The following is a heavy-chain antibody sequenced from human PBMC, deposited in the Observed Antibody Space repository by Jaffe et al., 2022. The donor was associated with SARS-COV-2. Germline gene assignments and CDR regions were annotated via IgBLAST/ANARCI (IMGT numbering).Heavy chain of an antibody. Sequence: EVQLVESGGGLVQPGGSLRLSCAASGFTFSSYWMSWVRQAPGKGLEWVANIKQDGSEKYYVDSVKGRFTISRDNAKNSLYLQMNSLRAEDTAVYYCARAAQLWRYLYYYFDYWGQGTLVTVSS. CDR1: GFTFSSYW. CDR3: ARAAQLWRYLYYYFDY. J-gene: IGHJ4*02. CDR2: IKQDGSEK. D-gene: IGHD5-18*01. V-gene: IGHV3-7*01.